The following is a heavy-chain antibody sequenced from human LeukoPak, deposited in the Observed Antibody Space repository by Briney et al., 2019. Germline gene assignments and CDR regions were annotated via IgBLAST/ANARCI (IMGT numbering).Heavy chain of an antibody. D-gene: IGHD3-16*01. CDR3: ARYEPLLRYFQH. Sequence: GASVKVSCKTSGYSFTSYDINWVRQATGQGLEWLGWMNPNSGDTGYARKFQDRITMTRNTAIGAAYMELSSLTSEDTAVYYCARYEPLLRYFQHWGQGTLVTVTA. CDR1: GYSFTSYD. CDR2: MNPNSGDT. J-gene: IGHJ1*01. V-gene: IGHV1-8*01.